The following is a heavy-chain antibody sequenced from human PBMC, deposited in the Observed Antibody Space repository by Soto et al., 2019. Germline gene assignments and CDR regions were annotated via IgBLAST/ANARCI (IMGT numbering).Heavy chain of an antibody. J-gene: IGHJ5*02. CDR2: INPSGDRT. V-gene: IGHV1-46*01. D-gene: IGHD2-15*01. Sequence: QAQLVQSGAEVKKPGASVKVSCKASGFSFSDYFMHWVRQAPGQGLEWMGIINPSGDRTDYAQKFQGRVTITRDTSTSTVYMDLGSLRYEDTAVYYCARDNSQNYGTPAASSWFHPWGQGTPVTVSS. CDR3: ARDNSQNYGTPAASSWFHP. CDR1: GFSFSDYF.